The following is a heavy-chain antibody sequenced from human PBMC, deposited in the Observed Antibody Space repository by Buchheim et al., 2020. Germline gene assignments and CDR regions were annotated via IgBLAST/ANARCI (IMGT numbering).Heavy chain of an antibody. V-gene: IGHV4-31*03. Sequence: QVQLQESGPGLVKPSQTLSLTCTVSGDSISSASYYWTWIRQRPGKGLEWIGYIYHNGITYYNPSLKSRVILSIDPSTNQFSLKMSSVTAADTAVYYCARDVLNNWFDPWGQGTL. J-gene: IGHJ5*02. CDR1: GDSISSASYY. CDR2: IYHNGIT. CDR3: ARDVLNNWFDP.